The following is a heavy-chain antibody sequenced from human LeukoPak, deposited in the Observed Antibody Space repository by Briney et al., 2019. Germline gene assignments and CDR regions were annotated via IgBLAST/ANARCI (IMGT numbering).Heavy chain of an antibody. CDR2: TASGGAEK. Sequence: GGSLRLSCAASGSTFSDHLLHWVRQAPGRGREWVGGTASGGAEKYYADSVRGRFANSRDNSKSTVYLEMNSLRHEDAAVYYCAREGDRQFTFDYWGRGTLVTVSS. CDR3: AREGDRQFTFDY. J-gene: IGHJ4*02. D-gene: IGHD5-24*01. V-gene: IGHV3-30*01. CDR1: GSTFSDHL.